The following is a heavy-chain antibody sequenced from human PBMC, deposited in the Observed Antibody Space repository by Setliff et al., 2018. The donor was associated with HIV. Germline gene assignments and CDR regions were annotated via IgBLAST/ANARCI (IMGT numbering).Heavy chain of an antibody. D-gene: IGHD6-19*01. J-gene: IGHJ4*02. Sequence: HPGGSLSLSCATSGFTFSYYGMHWVRQAPGKGLEWVAFIRYDDTYKYYADSVKGRFTISRDNSKNTLYLQMNSLRAEDTAVYYCTKNLYRSPWSPLDYWGQGTLVTVSS. CDR2: IRYDDTYK. CDR1: GFTFSYYG. V-gene: IGHV3-30*02. CDR3: TKNLYRSPWSPLDY.